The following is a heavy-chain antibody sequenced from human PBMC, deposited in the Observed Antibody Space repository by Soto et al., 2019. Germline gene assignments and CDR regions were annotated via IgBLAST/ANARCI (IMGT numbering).Heavy chain of an antibody. CDR1: GGTFSSYA. J-gene: IGHJ4*02. Sequence: QVQLVQSGAEVKKPGSSVKVSCKASGGTFSSYAISWVRQAPGQGLEWMGGIIPIFGTANYAQKFQGRVTITADESTSTAYMELSSLRSEDTAVYYCARAIPPEGIAVAGGAGYYFDYWGQGTLVTVSS. D-gene: IGHD6-19*01. V-gene: IGHV1-69*01. CDR3: ARAIPPEGIAVAGGAGYYFDY. CDR2: IIPIFGTA.